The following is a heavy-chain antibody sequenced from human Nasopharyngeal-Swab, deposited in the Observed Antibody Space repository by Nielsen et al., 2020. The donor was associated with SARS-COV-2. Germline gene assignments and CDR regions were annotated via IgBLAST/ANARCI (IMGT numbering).Heavy chain of an antibody. Sequence: GESLKISCAASGFTVSSNYMSWVRQAPGKGLEWVSVIYSGGSTYYADSVKGRFTISRDNSKNTLYLQMNNLRAEDTAVYYCARGRGYSYEVGVFDYWGQGTLVTVSS. CDR3: ARGRGYSYEVGVFDY. CDR1: GFTVSSNY. J-gene: IGHJ4*02. V-gene: IGHV3-66*01. CDR2: IYSGGST. D-gene: IGHD5-18*01.